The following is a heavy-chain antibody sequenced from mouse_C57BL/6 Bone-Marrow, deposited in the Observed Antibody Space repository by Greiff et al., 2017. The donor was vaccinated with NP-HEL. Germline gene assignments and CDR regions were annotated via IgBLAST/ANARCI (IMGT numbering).Heavy chain of an antibody. J-gene: IGHJ3*01. CDR1: GYSITSGYY. D-gene: IGHD1-2*01. V-gene: IGHV3-6*01. CDR3: ARVGALLRFAY. Sequence: EVKLQESGPGLVKPSQSLSLTCSVTGYSITSGYYWNWIRQFPGNKLEWMGYISYDGSNNYNPSLKNRISITRDKSKNQFFLKLNSVTTEDTATYYCARVGALLRFAYWGQGTLVTVSA. CDR2: ISYDGSN.